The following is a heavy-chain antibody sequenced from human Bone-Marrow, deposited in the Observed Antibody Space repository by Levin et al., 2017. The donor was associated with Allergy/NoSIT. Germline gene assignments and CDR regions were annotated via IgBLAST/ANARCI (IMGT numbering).Heavy chain of an antibody. V-gene: IGHV4-30-4*01. CDR2: IHHSGYT. D-gene: IGHD5-24*01. CDR1: GGSINSGDYH. J-gene: IGHJ5*02. Sequence: SETLSLTCSVSGGSINSGDYHWGWVRQPPGKGLEWIGYIHHSGYTYYNPSLKSRLTILMDTSKNQISLEVRSVTATDTGRYYCTRVTGNYKNCFDPWGQGTLVTVSS. CDR3: TRVTGNYKNCFDP.